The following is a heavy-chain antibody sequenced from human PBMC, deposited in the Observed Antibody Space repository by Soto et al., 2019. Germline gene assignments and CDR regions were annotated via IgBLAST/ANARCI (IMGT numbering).Heavy chain of an antibody. CDR2: IYSGGST. J-gene: IGHJ4*02. CDR1: GFSVTANY. V-gene: IGHV3-53*01. Sequence: EVQVVESGGGLIQPGRSLSLSCEVSGFSVTANYMSWVRQAPGKGLEWVSVIYSGGSTYYIDSVKGRFSISRDISKNTLYLQMNNLRAEDTAVYYCHGYGYWGQGTLVTVSS. D-gene: IGHD5-12*01. CDR3: HGYGY.